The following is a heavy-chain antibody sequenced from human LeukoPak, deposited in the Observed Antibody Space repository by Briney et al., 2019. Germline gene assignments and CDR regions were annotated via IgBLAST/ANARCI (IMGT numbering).Heavy chain of an antibody. V-gene: IGHV3-7*03. CDR3: ARDGLLDF. D-gene: IGHD2-15*01. CDR1: GFTFSSYW. CDR2: IKQDGSEK. J-gene: IGHJ4*02. Sequence: GSLRLSCSASGFTFSSYWMNWVRPAPGKGLEWVANIKQDGSEKYYVDSVKGRFIISRDNAKNSLYLQMNSLRAEDTAVYYCARDGLLDFWGQGTLVTVSS.